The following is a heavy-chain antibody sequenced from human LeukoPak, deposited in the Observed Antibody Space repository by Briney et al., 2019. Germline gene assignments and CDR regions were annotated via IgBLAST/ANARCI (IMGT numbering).Heavy chain of an antibody. Sequence: GGSLRLSCAAPGVNFDDYTMRWVCQIPGKSLEWVSLINWDGGSTFYADSVKGRFTISRDTRKNFLYLQMISLRTEDTALYYCAKDLGKVIAAAGTSGFDSWGRGTLVTVSS. CDR3: AKDLGKVIAAAGTSGFDS. CDR1: GVNFDDYT. CDR2: INWDGGST. V-gene: IGHV3-43*01. J-gene: IGHJ4*01. D-gene: IGHD6-13*01.